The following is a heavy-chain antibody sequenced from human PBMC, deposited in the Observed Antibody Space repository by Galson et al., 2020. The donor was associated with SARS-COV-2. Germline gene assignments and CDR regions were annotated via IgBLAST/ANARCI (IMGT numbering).Heavy chain of an antibody. CDR2: ISGSGGTT. CDR1: GFTFISYA. V-gene: IGHV3-23*01. D-gene: IGHD6-13*01. CDR3: AKVRGIPEAANWFFDL. J-gene: IGHJ2*01. Sequence: GESLKISCAASGFTFISYAMSWVRQAPGKGLQWVSTISGSGGTTYYADSVKGRFTISRDNSKNTLYLQLNSLRAEDTAVYYCAKVRGIPEAANWFFDLWGRGTLVTVSS.